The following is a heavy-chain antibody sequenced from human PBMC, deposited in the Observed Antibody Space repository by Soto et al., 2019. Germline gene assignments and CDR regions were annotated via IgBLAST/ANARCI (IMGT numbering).Heavy chain of an antibody. D-gene: IGHD4-17*01. V-gene: IGHV4-59*01. J-gene: IGHJ4*02. CDR2: IYYSGSA. CDR3: ARVPHNYGDYYFDY. CDR1: GGSISSYY. Sequence: PSETLSLTCTVSGGSISSYYWSWIRQPPGKGLEWIGYIYYSGSANYNPSLKSRVTISVDTSKNQFSLKLSSVTAADTAVYYCARVPHNYGDYYFDYWGQGTLVTVSS.